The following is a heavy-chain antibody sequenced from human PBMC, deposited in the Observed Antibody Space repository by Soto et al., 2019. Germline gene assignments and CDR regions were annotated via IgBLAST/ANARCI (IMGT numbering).Heavy chain of an antibody. D-gene: IGHD2-15*01. V-gene: IGHV4-30-2*01. Sequence: SETLSLTCAVSGGSISSGGYSWSWIRQPPGKGLEWIGEINHSGSTNYNPSLKSRVTISVDTSKNQFSLKLSSVTAADTAVYYCARGTRSYGGNPPFGYWGQGTLVTVSS. CDR2: INHSGST. CDR3: ARGTRSYGGNPPFGY. CDR1: GGSISSGGYS. J-gene: IGHJ4*02.